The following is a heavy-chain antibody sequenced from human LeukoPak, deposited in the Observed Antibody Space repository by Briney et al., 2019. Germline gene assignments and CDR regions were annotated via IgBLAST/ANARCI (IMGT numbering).Heavy chain of an antibody. CDR2: ISPNSGGT. D-gene: IGHD2-2*01. V-gene: IGHV1-2*02. CDR1: GYTFTGYY. J-gene: IGHJ3*02. CDR3: ARGSIVEVPEANAFDI. Sequence: ASVKVSCKTSGYTFTGYYLHWVRQAPGQGLEWMGWISPNSGGTKFAQKFQGSVTMTRDTSISTAYMELSGLRSDDTALFYCARGSIVEVPEANAFDIWGQGTLVTVSS.